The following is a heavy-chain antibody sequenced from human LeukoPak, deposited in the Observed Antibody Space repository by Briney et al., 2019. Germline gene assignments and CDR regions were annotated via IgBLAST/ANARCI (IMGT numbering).Heavy chain of an antibody. V-gene: IGHV1-69*13. Sequence: PGASVKVSCKASGYTFTSYGISWVRQAPGQGLEWMGGIIPIFGTANYAQKFQGRVTITADESTSTAYMELSSLRSEDTAVYYCARASEGGDYEDYWGQGTLVTVSS. CDR3: ARASEGGDYEDY. CDR2: IIPIFGTA. D-gene: IGHD4-17*01. J-gene: IGHJ4*02. CDR1: GYTFTSYG.